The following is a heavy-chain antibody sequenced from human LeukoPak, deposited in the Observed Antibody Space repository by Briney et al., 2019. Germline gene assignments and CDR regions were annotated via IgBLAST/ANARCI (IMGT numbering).Heavy chain of an antibody. CDR2: INPNSGGT. J-gene: IGHJ4*02. V-gene: IGHV1-2*02. CDR1: GYTFTSYG. Sequence: ASVKVSCKPSGYTFTSYGLSWVRQAPGQGLEWMGWINPNSGGTNYAQKFQGRVTMTRDTPISTAYMELSRLRSDDTAVYYCARGVVALDYWGQGTLVTVSS. D-gene: IGHD2-15*01. CDR3: ARGVVALDY.